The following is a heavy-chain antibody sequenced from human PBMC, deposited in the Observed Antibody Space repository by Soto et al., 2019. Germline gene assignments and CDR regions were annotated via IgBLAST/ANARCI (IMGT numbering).Heavy chain of an antibody. CDR1: NGPINSADYY. Sequence: ASETLSLTCTVSNGPINSADYYWGWIRQPPGKGLEWIGSIYHSGSTYYNPSLKSRVTISVHTSKNQFSLKLSSVTAADTAVYYCARVGGYGMDVWGQGTTVTVSS. J-gene: IGHJ6*02. D-gene: IGHD3-10*01. V-gene: IGHV4-39*07. CDR2: IYHSGST. CDR3: ARVGGYGMDV.